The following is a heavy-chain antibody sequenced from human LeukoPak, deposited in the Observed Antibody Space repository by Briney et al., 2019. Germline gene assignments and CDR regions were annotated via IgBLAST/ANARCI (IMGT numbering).Heavy chain of an antibody. CDR2: ISSSSSYI. CDR1: GFTFSSYS. CDR3: ARVGQWLVRSFDAFDI. J-gene: IGHJ3*02. D-gene: IGHD6-19*01. Sequence: GGSLRLSCAASGFTFSSYSMNWVRQAPGKGLKWVSSISSSSSYIYYADSVKGRFTISRDNAKNSLYLQMNSLRAEDTAVYYCARVGQWLVRSFDAFDIWGQGTMVTVSS. V-gene: IGHV3-21*01.